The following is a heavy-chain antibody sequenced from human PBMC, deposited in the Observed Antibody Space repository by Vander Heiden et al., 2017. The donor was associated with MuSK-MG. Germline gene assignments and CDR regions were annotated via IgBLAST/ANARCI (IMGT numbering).Heavy chain of an antibody. D-gene: IGHD3-10*01. CDR3: AAENGSSEIETLLLWFGEPRGGY. Sequence: QMQLVQSGPEVKKPGTSVKVSCKASGFTFTSSAVQWVRQARGQRLEWIGWIVVGSGNTNYAQKFQERVTITRDMSTSTAYMELSSLRSEDTAVYYCAAENGSSEIETLLLWFGEPRGGYWGQGTLVTVSS. CDR2: IVVGSGNT. V-gene: IGHV1-58*01. J-gene: IGHJ4*02. CDR1: GFTFTSSA.